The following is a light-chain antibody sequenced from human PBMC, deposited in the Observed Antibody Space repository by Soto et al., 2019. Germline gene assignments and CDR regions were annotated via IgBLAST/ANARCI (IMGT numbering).Light chain of an antibody. V-gene: IGLV2-14*03. J-gene: IGLJ1*01. CDR1: SSDVGAYNF. CDR2: DVA. Sequence: QSALTQPASVSGSPGQSITISCTGTSSDVGAYNFVSWYQHYPDKAPKVVIYDVANRPSGVSYRFSASKSGNTASPTISGLQAEDEADYYCMSFTSSNTYVFGTGTRSPS. CDR3: MSFTSSNTYV.